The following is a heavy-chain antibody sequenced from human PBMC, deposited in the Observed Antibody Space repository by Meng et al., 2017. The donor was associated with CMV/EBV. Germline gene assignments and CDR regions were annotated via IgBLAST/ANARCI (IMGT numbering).Heavy chain of an antibody. CDR1: GFTFSSYS. Sequence: GESLKISCAASGFTFSSYSMNWVRQAPGKGLEWVSSISSSSSYIYYADSVKGRFTISRDNAKNSLYLQMNSLRAEDTAVYYCARDGVWEWVLYRAAGTYYYYGMDVWGQGTTVTVSS. D-gene: IGHD3-3*01. CDR2: ISSSSSYI. J-gene: IGHJ6*02. V-gene: IGHV3-21*01. CDR3: ARDGVWEWVLYRAAGTYYYYGMDV.